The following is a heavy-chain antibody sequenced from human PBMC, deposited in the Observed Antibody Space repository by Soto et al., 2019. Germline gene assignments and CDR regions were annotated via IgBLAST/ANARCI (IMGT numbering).Heavy chain of an antibody. V-gene: IGHV1-2*04. CDR3: ARDVSWSSSFVRGYYYGMDV. Sequence: PGGSLRLSCAASPFTFRSYSMHWVRQAPGQGLEWMGWINPNSGGTNYAQKFQGWVTMTRDTSISTAYMELSRLRSDDTAVYYCARDVSWSSSFVRGYYYGMDVWGQGTTVTVSS. J-gene: IGHJ6*02. CDR2: INPNSGGT. D-gene: IGHD6-6*01. CDR1: PFTFRSYS.